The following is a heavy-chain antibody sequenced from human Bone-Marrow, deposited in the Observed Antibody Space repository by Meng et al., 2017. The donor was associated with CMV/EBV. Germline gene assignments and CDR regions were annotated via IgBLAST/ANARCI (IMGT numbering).Heavy chain of an antibody. CDR3: AKDDPVFHY. CDR2: IRNDESNK. J-gene: IGHJ4*02. CDR1: GCNLRRYG. V-gene: IGHV3-30*02. Sequence: QLQMGEARGGVGEAWGSIGLFCSASGCNLRRYGMHWVRQAPGKGPEWVAFIRNDESNKYYGDSVKGLFTISRDTSKNTVDLQMNSLRTEDTAVYYCAKDDPVFHYWGQGTLVTVSS.